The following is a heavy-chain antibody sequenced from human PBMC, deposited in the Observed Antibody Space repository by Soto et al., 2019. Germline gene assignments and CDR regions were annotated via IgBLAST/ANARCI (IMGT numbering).Heavy chain of an antibody. D-gene: IGHD1-26*01. V-gene: IGHV3-48*01. CDR1: GFTFSSYS. CDR3: ARVTPTSGNDN. CDR2: ISSSISSI. Sequence: VGSLRLSCAASGFTFSSYSMNWVRQAPGKGLEWVSYISSSISSIYYADSVKGRFTISRGNAKNSLYLQMNSLRAEDTAVYYCARVTPTSGNDNWGQGTLVTVSS. J-gene: IGHJ4*02.